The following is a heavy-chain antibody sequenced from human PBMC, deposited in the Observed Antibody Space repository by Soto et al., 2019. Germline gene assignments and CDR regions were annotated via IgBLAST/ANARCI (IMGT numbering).Heavy chain of an antibody. D-gene: IGHD3-10*01. CDR3: ARDRNSGSYYGSFDY. CDR1: GYTFTSYA. J-gene: IGHJ4*02. V-gene: IGHV1-3*01. CDR2: INAGNGNT. Sequence: ASVKVSCKASGYTFTSYAMHWVRQAPGQRLEWMGWINAGNGNTKYSQKFQGRVTITRDTSASTAYMELSSLRSEDTAVYYCARDRNSGSYYGSFDYWGQGTLVTVSS.